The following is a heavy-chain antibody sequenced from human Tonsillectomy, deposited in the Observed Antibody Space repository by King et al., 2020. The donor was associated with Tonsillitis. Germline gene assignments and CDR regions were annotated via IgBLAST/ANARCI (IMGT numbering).Heavy chain of an antibody. CDR1: GFTFSSYW. V-gene: IGHV3-7*01. Sequence: VQLVESGGGLVQPGGSLRLSCAASGFTFSSYWMSWVRQAPGKGLEWVANIKQDGSEKYYVDSVKGRFTISRDNAKNSLYLQMSSLRVEDTAVYYCASTFGAYYFDYWGQGTLVTVSS. D-gene: IGHD3-16*01. CDR3: ASTFGAYYFDY. CDR2: IKQDGSEK. J-gene: IGHJ4*02.